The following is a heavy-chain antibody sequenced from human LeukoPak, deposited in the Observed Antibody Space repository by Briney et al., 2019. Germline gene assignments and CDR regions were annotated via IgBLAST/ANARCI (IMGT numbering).Heavy chain of an antibody. CDR2: TSSDLNVK. CDR1: GFTFRNYV. Sequence: GGSLRLSCAASGFTFRNYVIHWVRPAPGKGLEWVAVTSSDLNVKLYADSVKGRFTISRDNSRSTLYLQMNSLRPEDTAIYYCVREGYYGSGSPPSLYFDYWGQGTLVTVSS. V-gene: IGHV3-30-3*01. J-gene: IGHJ4*02. CDR3: VREGYYGSGSPPSLYFDY. D-gene: IGHD3-10*01.